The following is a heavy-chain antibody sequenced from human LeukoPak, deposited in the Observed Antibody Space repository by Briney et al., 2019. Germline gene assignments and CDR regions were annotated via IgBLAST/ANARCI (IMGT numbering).Heavy chain of an antibody. V-gene: IGHV3-7*05. CDR3: ARNWGYFHE. Sequence: GGSLRLSCAVSGFTFSHYWMIWLRQAPGKGLEWVATIKNDGSEKYYLDSVKGRFTISRDNTKNSLYLQMNSLRAEETAVYYCARNWGYFHEWGQGTLVTVSS. CDR1: GFTFSHYW. J-gene: IGHJ4*02. D-gene: IGHD7-27*01. CDR2: IKNDGSEK.